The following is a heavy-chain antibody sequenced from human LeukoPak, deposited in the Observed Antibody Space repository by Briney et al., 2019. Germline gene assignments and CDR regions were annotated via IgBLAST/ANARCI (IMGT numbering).Heavy chain of an antibody. J-gene: IGHJ5*02. CDR3: ARGGLTVAGTSGGKQNWFDP. CDR2: IYYSGST. CDR1: GDSTSSDRYY. Sequence: SETLSLTCTVSGDSTSSDRYYGGWVRQPPGKGLEWIGNIYYSGSTYYNPSLKSRVTMSVDTSKNQFFLKLNSVTAADTAVYYCARGGLTVAGTSGGKQNWFDPWGQGTLVTVSS. V-gene: IGHV4-39*02. D-gene: IGHD6-19*01.